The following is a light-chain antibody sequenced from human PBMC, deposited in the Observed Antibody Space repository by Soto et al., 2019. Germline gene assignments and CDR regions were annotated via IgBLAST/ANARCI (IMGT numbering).Light chain of an antibody. J-gene: IGLJ1*01. CDR2: DVS. CDR3: SSYTSSSTRV. Sequence: QSVLTQPASVSGSPGQSIPISCTGTSSDVGDYNYGSWYQQHPGKAPKLMIFDVSNRPSGVSNRFSGSKSGNTASLTISGVQAEDEADYYCSSYTSSSTRVFGTGTKVTVL. V-gene: IGLV2-14*01. CDR1: SSDVGDYNY.